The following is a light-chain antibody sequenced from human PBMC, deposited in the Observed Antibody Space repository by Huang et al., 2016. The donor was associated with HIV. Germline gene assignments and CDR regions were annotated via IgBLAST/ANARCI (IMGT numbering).Light chain of an antibody. Sequence: DIVMTQSPDSLAVSLGERAAINCKSTQSVLYSSNNKNYLSWYQQKPGQSPKLLISWAATRESGVPDRFSGSGSGTDLTLTISSLQAEDVAVYYCHQYYNTRYTFGQGTKLEIK. J-gene: IGKJ2*01. V-gene: IGKV4-1*01. CDR2: WAA. CDR3: HQYYNTRYT. CDR1: QSVLYSSNNKNY.